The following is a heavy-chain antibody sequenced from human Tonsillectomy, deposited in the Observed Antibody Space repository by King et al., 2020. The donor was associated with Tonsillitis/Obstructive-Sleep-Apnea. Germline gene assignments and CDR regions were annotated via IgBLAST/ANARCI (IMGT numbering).Heavy chain of an antibody. CDR1: GFTVSSNY. D-gene: IGHD3-10*01. Sequence: VQLVESGGGLIQPGGSLRLSCAASGFTVSSNYMSWVRQAPGKGLEWVSVIHSGGSTYYADSVKGRFTISRDNSKNTRYLQMNSLRAEDTAVYYCARDQDYGSGSYFHYYYYMDVWGKGTTVTVSS. V-gene: IGHV3-53*01. CDR3: ARDQDYGSGSYFHYYYYMDV. J-gene: IGHJ6*03. CDR2: IHSGGST.